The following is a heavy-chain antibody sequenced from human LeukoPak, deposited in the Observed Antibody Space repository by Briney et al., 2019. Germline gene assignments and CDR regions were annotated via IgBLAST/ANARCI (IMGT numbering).Heavy chain of an antibody. D-gene: IGHD5-18*01. V-gene: IGHV3-23*01. Sequence: GRSLRLSCAASGFTFNNYAMTWVRQAPGKGLEWVSAISGSGGTTLYADSVKGRFTISRDNSKSTLYLQMNSLRAEDTAVYYCAKDQGIQLWLKYFQHWGQGTLVTVSS. J-gene: IGHJ1*01. CDR3: AKDQGIQLWLKYFQH. CDR2: ISGSGGTT. CDR1: GFTFNNYA.